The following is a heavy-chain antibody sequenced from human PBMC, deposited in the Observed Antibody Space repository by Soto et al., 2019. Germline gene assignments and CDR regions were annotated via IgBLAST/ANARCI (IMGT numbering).Heavy chain of an antibody. D-gene: IGHD1-26*01. V-gene: IGHV3-23*01. CDR2: ISGSGGSP. J-gene: IGHJ4*02. Sequence: EVQLLESGGGLVQPGGSLRLSCAASGFTFSSYAMRWVRQAPVKGLEWVSAISGSGGSPYYADSVKGRFTISRYNSKNTRYLQMNILRAEDTAVYYCARRCSGSYYDYWGPGTLVTVSS. CDR1: GFTFSSYA. CDR3: ARRCSGSYYDY.